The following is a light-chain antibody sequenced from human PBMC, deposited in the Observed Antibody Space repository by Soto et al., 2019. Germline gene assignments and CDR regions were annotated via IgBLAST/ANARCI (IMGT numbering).Light chain of an antibody. CDR3: QQYVLIPLT. V-gene: IGKV1-33*01. CDR1: QDIKKY. CDR2: DVS. J-gene: IGKJ4*01. Sequence: DIQMTQSPSSLSASVGDRVTITCQASQDIKKYMSWYQQKPGKAPKLLIYDVSKLEPGVPSRCNGSGSGTDFTFAISSLQPDDIATYYCQQYVLIPLTFGGGTKVEIK.